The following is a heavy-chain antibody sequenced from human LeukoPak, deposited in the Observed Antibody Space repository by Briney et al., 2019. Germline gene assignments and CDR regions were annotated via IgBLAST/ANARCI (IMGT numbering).Heavy chain of an antibody. J-gene: IGHJ4*02. Sequence: KPSETLSPTCAVYGGSFSGYYWSWIRQPPGKGLEWIGEINHSGSTNYNPSLKSRVTISVDTSKNQFSLKLSSVTAADTAVYYCARHIVVVPAAIHHFDYWGQGTLVTVSS. V-gene: IGHV4-34*01. CDR1: GGSFSGYY. CDR3: ARHIVVVPAAIHHFDY. CDR2: INHSGST. D-gene: IGHD2-2*02.